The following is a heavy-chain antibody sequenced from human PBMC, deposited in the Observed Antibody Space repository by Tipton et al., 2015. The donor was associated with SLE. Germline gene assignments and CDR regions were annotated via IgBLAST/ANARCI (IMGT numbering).Heavy chain of an antibody. CDR3: ARRDVNLIRGNDF. CDR1: GASFIISTYY. D-gene: IGHD3-10*01. CDR2: FYYDGST. V-gene: IGHV4-39*07. Sequence: LRLSCSVSGASFIISTYYWGWIRQPPGKGLEWIGTFYYDGSTYYNPSLKSRVTISVDTSKNQFSLRLTSVTAADSAVYYCARRDVNLIRGNDFWGQGTLVTVSS. J-gene: IGHJ4*02.